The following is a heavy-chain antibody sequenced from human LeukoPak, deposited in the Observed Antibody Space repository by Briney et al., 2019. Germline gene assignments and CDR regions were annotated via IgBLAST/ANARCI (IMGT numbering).Heavy chain of an antibody. Sequence: ASVKVSCKASGYTFTSYGISWVRQAPGQGLEWMGWISAYNGNTNYAQKLQGRVTMTRDTSISTAYMELSRLRSDDRAVYYCARSTTMMPNWFDPWGQGTLVTVSS. J-gene: IGHJ5*02. V-gene: IGHV1-18*01. CDR2: ISAYNGNT. CDR3: ARSTTMMPNWFDP. CDR1: GYTFTSYG. D-gene: IGHD3-22*01.